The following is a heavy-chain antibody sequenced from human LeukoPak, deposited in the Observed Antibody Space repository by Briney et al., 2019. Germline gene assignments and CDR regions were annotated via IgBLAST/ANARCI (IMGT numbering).Heavy chain of an antibody. CDR2: ISGSGGST. CDR1: GFTFSSYA. D-gene: IGHD3-22*01. V-gene: IGHV3-23*01. Sequence: PGGSLRLSCAASGFTFSSYAMSWVRQAPGKGLEWVSAISGSGGSTYYADSVKGRFTISRDNSKNTLYLQMNSLRAEDTAVYYCARDGYDSSVQGDYWGQGTLVTVSS. J-gene: IGHJ4*02. CDR3: ARDGYDSSVQGDY.